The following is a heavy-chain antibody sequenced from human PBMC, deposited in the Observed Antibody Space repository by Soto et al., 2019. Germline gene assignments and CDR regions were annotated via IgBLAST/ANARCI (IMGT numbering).Heavy chain of an antibody. CDR1: GYTFTSYG. CDR3: ARAPRGLGLGELLERHVVFDI. CDR2: ISAYNGNT. V-gene: IGHV1-18*04. J-gene: IGHJ3*02. D-gene: IGHD3-10*01. Sequence: ASVKVSCKASGYTFTSYGISWVRQAPGQGLEWMGWISAYNGNTNYAQKLQGRVTMTTDTSTSTAYMELRSLRSDDTAVYYCARAPRGLGLGELLERHVVFDIGAKGT.